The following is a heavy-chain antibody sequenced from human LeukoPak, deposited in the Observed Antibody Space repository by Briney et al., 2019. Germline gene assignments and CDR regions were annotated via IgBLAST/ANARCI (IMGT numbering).Heavy chain of an antibody. J-gene: IGHJ4*02. D-gene: IGHD6-19*01. Sequence: GGSLRLSCAASGFTVSSNYMSWVRQAPGKGLEWVSVIYSGGSTYYADSVKGRFTISRDNAKNTLYLQMNSLRAEDTAVYYCAREAGSGWYRAPHLDYWGQGTLVTVSS. CDR2: IYSGGST. V-gene: IGHV3-53*01. CDR3: AREAGSGWYRAPHLDY. CDR1: GFTVSSNY.